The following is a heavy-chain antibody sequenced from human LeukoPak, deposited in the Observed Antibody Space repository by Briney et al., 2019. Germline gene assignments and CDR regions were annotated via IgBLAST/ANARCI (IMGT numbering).Heavy chain of an antibody. D-gene: IGHD3-10*01. V-gene: IGHV1-46*03. CDR2: INPSVGST. CDR1: GYGFTSYY. Sequence: ASVKVSCKASGYGFTSYYIHWVRQAPGQGLEWMGIINPSVGSTTYARKFQGRVTMTRDTSTSTVYMELSSLRSEDTAVYYCARHGSGRYYPAEGRVDYWGQGTLVTVSS. J-gene: IGHJ4*02. CDR3: ARHGSGRYYPAEGRVDY.